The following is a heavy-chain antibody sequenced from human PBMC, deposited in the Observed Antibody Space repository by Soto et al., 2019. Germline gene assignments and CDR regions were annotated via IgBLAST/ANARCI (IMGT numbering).Heavy chain of an antibody. J-gene: IGHJ4*02. D-gene: IGHD2-15*01. CDR2: IYYSGST. Sequence: QLQLQESGPGLVKPSETLSLTCTVSGGSISSSSYYWGWIRQPPGKGLEWIGSIYYSGSTYYNPSLKSRVAISVXXSKTQFSLKLSSVTAADTAVYYCARHTPAISISDHWGQGTLVTVSS. CDR3: ARHTPAISISDH. V-gene: IGHV4-39*01. CDR1: GGSISSSSYY.